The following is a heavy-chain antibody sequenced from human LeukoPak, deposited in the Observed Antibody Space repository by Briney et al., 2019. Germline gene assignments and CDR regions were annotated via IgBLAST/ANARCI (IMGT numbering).Heavy chain of an antibody. J-gene: IGHJ4*02. D-gene: IGHD4-23*01. V-gene: IGHV3-30*02. CDR2: IRYDGSDQ. CDR3: AKDAHYLFGGKRDFYFDY. CDR1: GFTFVSYG. Sequence: PGGSLRRSCATSGFTFVSYGMHWVRQAPGKGLEWVTFIRYDGSDQAYADSVKGRFTISRDNSKNTFYLHMTSLRREDTAVYYCAKDAHYLFGGKRDFYFDYWGQGALVTVSS.